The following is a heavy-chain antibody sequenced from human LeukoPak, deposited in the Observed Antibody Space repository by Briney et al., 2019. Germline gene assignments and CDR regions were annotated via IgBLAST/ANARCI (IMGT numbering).Heavy chain of an antibody. CDR2: ISGSGGST. CDR1: GFTFSTYA. V-gene: IGHV3-23*01. D-gene: IGHD3-16*02. J-gene: IGHJ4*02. CDR3: AKDLAAVGDYVWGSYHGERNFDY. Sequence: PGGSLRLSCAASGFTFSTYAMSWVRQAPGKGLEWVSAISGSGGSTYYADSVKGRFTISRDNSKNTLYLQMNSLRAEDTAVYYCAKDLAAVGDYVWGSYHGERNFDYWGQGTLVTVSS.